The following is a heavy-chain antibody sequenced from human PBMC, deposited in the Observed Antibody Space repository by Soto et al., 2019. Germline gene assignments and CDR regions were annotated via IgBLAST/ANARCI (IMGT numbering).Heavy chain of an antibody. Sequence: QVHLVQSGAEVKKPGASVKVSCKASGYTFTRYAMHWVRQAPGQRLEWMGWINAGNGNTKYSQKFQGRVTITRDTSASTAYMELSSLRSEDTAVYYCARIGILRFLDWLAPLDYWGQGTLVTVSS. V-gene: IGHV1-3*01. CDR1: GYTFTRYA. J-gene: IGHJ4*02. D-gene: IGHD3-3*01. CDR3: ARIGILRFLDWLAPLDY. CDR2: INAGNGNT.